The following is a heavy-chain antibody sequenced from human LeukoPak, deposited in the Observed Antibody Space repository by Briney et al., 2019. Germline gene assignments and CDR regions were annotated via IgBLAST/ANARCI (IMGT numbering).Heavy chain of an antibody. CDR1: GYTFTGYY. V-gene: IGHV1-2*02. CDR3: ATGVHYYDSSGYLTYQFDY. J-gene: IGHJ4*02. CDR2: INPNSGGT. D-gene: IGHD3-22*01. Sequence: ASVKVSCKASGYTFTGYYMHWVRQAPGQGLEWMGWINPNSGGTNYAQKFQGRVTMTRDTSISTAYMELSRLRSDDTAVYYCATGVHYYDSSGYLTYQFDYWGQGTLVTVSS.